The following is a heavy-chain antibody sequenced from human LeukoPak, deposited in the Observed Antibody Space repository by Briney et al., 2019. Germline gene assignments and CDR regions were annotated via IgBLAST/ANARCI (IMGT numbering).Heavy chain of an antibody. CDR2: IVVGSGNT. CDR1: GFTFTSSA. D-gene: IGHD3-9*01. J-gene: IGHJ4*02. V-gene: IGHV1-58*01. Sequence: GTSVKVSCKASGFTFTSSAVQWVRQARGQRLEWIGWIVVGSGNTNYAQKFQERVTITRDMSTSTAYMELSSLRSEDTAVYYCAAAHILTGYYSFDYWGQGTLVTASS. CDR3: AAAHILTGYYSFDY.